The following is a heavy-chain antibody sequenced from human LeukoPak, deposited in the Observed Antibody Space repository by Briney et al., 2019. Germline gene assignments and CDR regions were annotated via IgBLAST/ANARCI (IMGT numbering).Heavy chain of an antibody. D-gene: IGHD3-10*01. CDR3: ARVKEGYGSGRRDKYYYYYMDV. CDR2: IYYGGRT. Sequence: SETLSLTCTVSACSLSSYYWSWHRQPPGQGLEWVGYIYYGGRTNYQPSLKSRVTISVATSKKQLSLRLSSVTGADTAVYYWARVKEGYGSGRRDKYYYYYMDVWGEGTTVTISS. V-gene: IGHV4-59*01. CDR1: ACSLSSYY. J-gene: IGHJ6*03.